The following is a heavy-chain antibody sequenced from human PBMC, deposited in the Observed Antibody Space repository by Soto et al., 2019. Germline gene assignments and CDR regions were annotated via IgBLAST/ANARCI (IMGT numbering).Heavy chain of an antibody. CDR3: AHKGGRGAGMDV. Sequence: QITLKESGPTLVKPTQTLTLTCTFSGFSVSTSGVGVAWIRQSPGKALEWLALIYWDNDKRYSPFLQSRVTITKDTSKNQVVLPMTNMDPVDTATYYCAHKGGRGAGMDVWGQGTTVTVSS. J-gene: IGHJ6*02. V-gene: IGHV2-5*02. CDR2: IYWDNDK. CDR1: GFSVSTSGVG. D-gene: IGHD2-15*01.